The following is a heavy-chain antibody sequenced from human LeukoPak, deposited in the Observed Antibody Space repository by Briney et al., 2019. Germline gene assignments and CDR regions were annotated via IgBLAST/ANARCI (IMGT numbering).Heavy chain of an antibody. J-gene: IGHJ4*02. CDR3: ARGPGRDFDY. D-gene: IGHD3-10*01. V-gene: IGHV3-21*01. CDR2: ISSSSSYI. CDR1: GFTLSSYS. Sequence: GGSLRLSCAASGFTLSSYSMNWVRQAPGKGLEWVSSISSSSSYIYYADSVKGRFTISRDNAKNSLYLQMNSLRAEDTAVYYCARGPGRDFDYWGQGPLVTVSS.